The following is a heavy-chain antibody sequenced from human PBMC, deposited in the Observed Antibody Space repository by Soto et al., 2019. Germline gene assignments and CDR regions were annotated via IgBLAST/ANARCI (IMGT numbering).Heavy chain of an antibody. J-gene: IGHJ6*02. D-gene: IGHD6-19*01. CDR1: GGSFSGYY. CDR3: ARGIEGWYQGRYYYGMDV. CDR2: IYHSGST. V-gene: IGHV4-34*01. Sequence: SETLSLTCAVYGGSFSGYYWSWIRQPPGKGLEWIGEIYHSGSTNYNPSLKSRVTISVDTSKNQISLKLSSVTAADTAVYYCARGIEGWYQGRYYYGMDVWGQGTTVTVSS.